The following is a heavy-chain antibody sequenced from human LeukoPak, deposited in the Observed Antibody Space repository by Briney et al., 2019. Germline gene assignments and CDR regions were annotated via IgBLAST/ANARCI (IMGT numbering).Heavy chain of an antibody. V-gene: IGHV4-4*07. CDR1: GGSITGFF. CDR2: IFSRGGA. J-gene: IGHJ4*02. CDR3: ARVATPDVSSPLDF. D-gene: IGHD6-19*01. Sequence: SETLSLTCAVPGGSITGFFWTWIRQPAGEGLQYIGRIFSRGGANYNPSLQSRVAMSVDTSQNLFSLKLTSVTAADAAVYFCARVATPDVSSPLDFWGQGILVTVSP.